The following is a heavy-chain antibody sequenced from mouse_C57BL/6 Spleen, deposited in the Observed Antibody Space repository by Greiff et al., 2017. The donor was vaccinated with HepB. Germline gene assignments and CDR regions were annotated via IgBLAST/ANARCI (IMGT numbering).Heavy chain of an antibody. CDR3: ARLNDYLFYAMDY. Sequence: EVQLVESGGGLVQPGGSLSLSCAASGFTLTDYYMSWVRQPPGKALEWLGFIRNKANGYTTEYSASVKGRFTISRDNSQSILYLQMNALRAEDSATYYCARLNDYLFYAMDYWGQGTSVTVSS. CDR1: GFTLTDYY. J-gene: IGHJ4*01. D-gene: IGHD2-4*01. CDR2: IRNKANGYTT. V-gene: IGHV7-3*01.